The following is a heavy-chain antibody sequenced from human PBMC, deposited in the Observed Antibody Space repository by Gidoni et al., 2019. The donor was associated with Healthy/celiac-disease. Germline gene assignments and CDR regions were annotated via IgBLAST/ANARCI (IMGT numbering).Heavy chain of an antibody. Sequence: QVQLQESGPGLVKPSETLSLTCTVSGGSISSYYWSWIRQPPGKGLEWIGYIYYSGSTNYNPSLKSQVTISVDTSKNQFSLKLSSVTAADTAVYYCARFLVVPAPIGYMDVWGKGTTVTVSS. CDR2: IYYSGST. V-gene: IGHV4-59*08. D-gene: IGHD2-2*01. CDR1: GGSISSYY. CDR3: ARFLVVPAPIGYMDV. J-gene: IGHJ6*03.